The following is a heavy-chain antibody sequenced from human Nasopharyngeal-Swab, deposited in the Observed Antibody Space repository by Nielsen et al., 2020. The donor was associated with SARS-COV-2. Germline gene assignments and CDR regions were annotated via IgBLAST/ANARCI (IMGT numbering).Heavy chain of an antibody. D-gene: IGHD1-26*01. CDR3: ARRRGLVGVTGAAFDI. CDR1: GFLFNEHA. J-gene: IGHJ3*02. CDR2: INGGGGNI. Sequence: GESLKISCVASGFLFNEHAMNWVRQAPGKGLEWVSHINGGGGNIRYADSVKGRFTISRDNAKNTVYLQMNSLGAEDTAVYYCARRRGLVGVTGAAFDIWGQGTLVTVSS. V-gene: IGHV3-11*04.